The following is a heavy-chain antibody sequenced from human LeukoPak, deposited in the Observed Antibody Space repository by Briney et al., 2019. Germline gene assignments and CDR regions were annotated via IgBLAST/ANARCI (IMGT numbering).Heavy chain of an antibody. D-gene: IGHD3-10*01. CDR3: ARGPRRTVWFGELFGGY. J-gene: IGHJ4*02. CDR2: INPNSGGT. V-gene: IGHV1-2*02. CDR1: GYTFTSYA. Sequence: ASVKVSCKASGYTFTSYAMNWVRQAPGQGLEWMGWINPNSGGTNYAQKFQGRVTMTRDTSISTAYMELSRLRSDDTAVYYCARGPRRTVWFGELFGGYWGQGTLVTVSS.